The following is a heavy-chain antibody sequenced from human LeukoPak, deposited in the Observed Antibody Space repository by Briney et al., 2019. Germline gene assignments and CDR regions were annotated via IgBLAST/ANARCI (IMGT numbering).Heavy chain of an antibody. D-gene: IGHD6-19*01. CDR2: ISHSGTT. CDR1: GYSISSGFY. CDR3: VRVGSWSYDY. Sequence: SETLSLTCAVSGYSISSGFYWGWIRQPPGKGLEWIGYISHSGTTYYNPSLKSRVTMSVDTSKNQFSLKLSSVVAADTAMYYCVRVGSWSYDYWGQEPWSPSPQ. V-gene: IGHV4-38-2*01. J-gene: IGHJ4*01.